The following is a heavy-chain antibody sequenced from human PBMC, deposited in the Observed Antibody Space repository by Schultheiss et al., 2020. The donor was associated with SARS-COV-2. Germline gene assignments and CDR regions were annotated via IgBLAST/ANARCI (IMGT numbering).Heavy chain of an antibody. CDR2: IWYDGSNK. V-gene: IGHV3-33*08. CDR3: ARSGGVYYGSGTYFDY. D-gene: IGHD3-10*01. CDR1: GFTLSTYG. J-gene: IGHJ4*02. Sequence: GGSLRLSCAASGFTLSTYGMHWVRQAPGKGLEWVAVIWYDGSNKYYADSVKGRFTISRDNSKNTLYLQMNSLRAEYTAVYYCARSGGVYYGSGTYFDYWGQGTLVTVSS.